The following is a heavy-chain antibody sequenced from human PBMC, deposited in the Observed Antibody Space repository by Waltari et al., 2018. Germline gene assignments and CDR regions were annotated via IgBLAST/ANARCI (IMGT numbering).Heavy chain of an antibody. CDR2: SSASGNKL. CDR1: GFTFSDYY. V-gene: IGHV3-11*01. CDR3: ARHRSTGGWLPQFDY. Sequence: HVQLVESGGSLVTPGGSLRLSCAASGFTFSDYYMSWIRQAPGRGLELVAYSSASGNKLYYSDAVEGLFTISRDNAKDSLYLQMDSLSGDGTAMYYCARHRSTGGWLPQFDYWCQGTLVTLSS. J-gene: IGHJ4*02. D-gene: IGHD2-8*02.